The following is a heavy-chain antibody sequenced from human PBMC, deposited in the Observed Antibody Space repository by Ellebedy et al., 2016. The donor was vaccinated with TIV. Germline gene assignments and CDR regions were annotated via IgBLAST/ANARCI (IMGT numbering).Heavy chain of an antibody. V-gene: IGHV1-46*01. Sequence: ASVKVSCKASGYTFTSYYMHWVRQAPGQGLEWMGIINPSGGSTSYAQKFQGRVTMTRDTSTSTAYMELSSLRSEDTAVYYCARDRGRLTDGSGSYGYWGQGTLVTVSS. CDR2: INPSGGST. CDR1: GYTFTSYY. D-gene: IGHD3-10*01. J-gene: IGHJ4*02. CDR3: ARDRGRLTDGSGSYGY.